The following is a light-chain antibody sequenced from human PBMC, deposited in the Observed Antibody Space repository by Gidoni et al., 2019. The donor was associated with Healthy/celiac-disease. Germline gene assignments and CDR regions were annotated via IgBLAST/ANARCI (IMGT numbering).Light chain of an antibody. CDR1: QSLLHRNGYNY. J-gene: IGKJ3*01. CDR2: LGS. V-gene: IGKV2-28*01. CDR3: MQALQTPRFT. Sequence: DIVMTQSPLSLPVTPGEPASISCRSSQSLLHRNGYNYLDWYLQKPGQSPQLLIYLGSNRASGVPDRFSGSGSGTDFTLNISRVEAEDVGVYYCMQALQTPRFTFGPGTKVDIK.